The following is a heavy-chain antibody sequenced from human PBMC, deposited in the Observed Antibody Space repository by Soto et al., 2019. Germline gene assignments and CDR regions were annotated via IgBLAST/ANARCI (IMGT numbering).Heavy chain of an antibody. V-gene: IGHV3-48*02. CDR1: GFMFDSYA. CDR3: TKSADSAGGGVAF. D-gene: IGHD3-16*01. J-gene: IGHJ4*02. CDR2: ISPGGDRI. Sequence: EVQLVESGGGLVQPGGSLRLSCVASGFMFDSYAMNWVRQAPGKGLEWVSYISPGGDRIYYAESLKGRITISRDNARNSLSRQMNIRGDEDRAVYYCTKSADSAGGGVAFWGQGTLVPVPS.